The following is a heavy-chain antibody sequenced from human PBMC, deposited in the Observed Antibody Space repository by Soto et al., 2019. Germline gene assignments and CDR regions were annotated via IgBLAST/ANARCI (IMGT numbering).Heavy chain of an antibody. CDR2: VSHDGRNT. J-gene: IGHJ4*02. V-gene: IGHV3-30*18. D-gene: IGHD6-19*01. Sequence: VQLVESGGGVVQPGRSLRLCCAASRFTFSDYAMHWVRQAPGKGLEWVAVVSHDGRNTHYADSVKGRFTISRDSSKNTGSLEMTSLRAEDTAVYYCAKGGRQWLVTSDFNYWGQGALVTVSS. CDR3: AKGGRQWLVTSDFNY. CDR1: RFTFSDYA.